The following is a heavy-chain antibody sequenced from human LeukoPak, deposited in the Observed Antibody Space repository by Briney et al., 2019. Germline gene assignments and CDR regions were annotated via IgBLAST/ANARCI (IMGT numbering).Heavy chain of an antibody. V-gene: IGHV3-21*01. CDR3: ARELDYYDSSGYANWFDP. CDR2: ISSSSSYI. CDR1: GFTFSSYS. Sequence: PGGSLRLSCAASGFTFSSYSMNWVRQAPGKGLEWVSSISSSSSYIYYADSVKGRFTISRDNAKNSLYLQMNSLRAEDTAVYYCARELDYYDSSGYANWFDPWGQGTLVTVSS. J-gene: IGHJ5*02. D-gene: IGHD3-22*01.